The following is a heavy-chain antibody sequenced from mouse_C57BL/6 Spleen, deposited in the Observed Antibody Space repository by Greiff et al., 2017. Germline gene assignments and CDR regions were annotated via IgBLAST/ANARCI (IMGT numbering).Heavy chain of an antibody. Sequence: VQLQQSGAELMKPGASVKLSCKATGYTFTGYWIEWVKQRPGHGLEWIGEILPGSGSTNYNEKFKGKATFTADTSSNTAYMQLSSLTTEDSAIYYCARAIYDDYDPSYAMDYWGQGTSVTVSS. J-gene: IGHJ4*01. CDR1: GYTFTGYW. CDR2: ILPGSGST. CDR3: ARAIYDDYDPSYAMDY. V-gene: IGHV1-9*01. D-gene: IGHD2-4*01.